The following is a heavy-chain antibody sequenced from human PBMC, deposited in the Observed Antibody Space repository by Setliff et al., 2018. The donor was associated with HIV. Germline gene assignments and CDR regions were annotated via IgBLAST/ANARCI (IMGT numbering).Heavy chain of an antibody. CDR1: GYTFTGYY. V-gene: IGHV1-2*04. D-gene: IGHD3-10*01. CDR2: INPNSGGT. CDR3: ARISPTARSAYYFDF. Sequence: GASVKVSCKASGYTFTGYYMHWVRQAPGQGLEWMGWINPNSGGTNYAQKFQGWVTMTGDTSTSTVYMDLSSLTSEDTAVYYCARISPTARSAYYFDFWGQGSLVTVSS. J-gene: IGHJ4*02.